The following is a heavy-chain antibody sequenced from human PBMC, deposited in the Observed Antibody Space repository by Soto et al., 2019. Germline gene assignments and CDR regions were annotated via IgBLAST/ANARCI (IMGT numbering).Heavy chain of an antibody. CDR3: ANVPIWCSSTSCYTEGLDD. Sequence: GGSLRPSCTASGFTFSDYAMSWVRQPPGKGLEWGSVISAGGSTYCADSVKGRFTVSRANSKNTLYLQMNSLRAEDTAVYYGANVPIWCSSTSCYTEGLDDWGQGTLVTVSS. J-gene: IGHJ4*02. CDR2: ISAGGST. V-gene: IGHV3-23*01. CDR1: GFTFSDYA. D-gene: IGHD2-2*02.